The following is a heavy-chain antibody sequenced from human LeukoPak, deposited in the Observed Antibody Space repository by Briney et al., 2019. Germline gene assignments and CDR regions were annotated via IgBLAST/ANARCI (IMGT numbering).Heavy chain of an antibody. V-gene: IGHV3-21*01. CDR3: ARSSSGYGTRFDY. J-gene: IGHJ4*02. CDR2: ISSSSSYI. CDR1: GFTFSSYS. Sequence: GGSLRLSCAASGFTFSSYSMNWVRQAPGKGLEWVSSISSSSSYIYYADSVKGRFTISRDNAKNSLYLQMNSLRAEDMAVYYCARSSSGYGTRFDYWGQGTLVTVSS. D-gene: IGHD5-12*01.